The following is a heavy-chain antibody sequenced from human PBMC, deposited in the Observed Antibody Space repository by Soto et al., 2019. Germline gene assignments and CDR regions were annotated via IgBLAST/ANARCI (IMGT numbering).Heavy chain of an antibody. CDR3: AKDLYTMEYRVWDY. Sequence: GGSLRLSCAASGFTFSSYGMHWVRQAPGKGLEWVAVISYDGSNKYYADSVKGRFTISRDNSKNTLYLQMNSLRAEDTAVYYCAKDLYTMEYRVWDYWGQGTLVTVSS. J-gene: IGHJ4*02. D-gene: IGHD3-10*01. CDR1: GFTFSSYG. V-gene: IGHV3-30*18. CDR2: ISYDGSNK.